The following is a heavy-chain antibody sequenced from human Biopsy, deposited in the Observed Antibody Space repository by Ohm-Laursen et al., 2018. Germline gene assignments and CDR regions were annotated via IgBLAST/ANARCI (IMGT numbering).Heavy chain of an antibody. CDR3: AKVNRAYLVGVPVVTYFFDS. Sequence: SLRLSCAASKFTVRTNSMSWVRLAPGKGLEWVSVIYAGATTYYPDSVKGRFTISRDNARNSLFLQMNSLRPEDTALYYCAKVNRAYLVGVPVVTYFFDSWGQGTLVTVSS. D-gene: IGHD2-2*01. CDR1: KFTVRTNS. J-gene: IGHJ4*02. CDR2: IYAGATT. V-gene: IGHV3-53*05.